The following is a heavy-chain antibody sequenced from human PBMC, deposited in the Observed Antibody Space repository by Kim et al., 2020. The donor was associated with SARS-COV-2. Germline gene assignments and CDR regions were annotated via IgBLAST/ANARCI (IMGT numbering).Heavy chain of an antibody. Sequence: PSLSSRVTISVDTAKNHFSLKLSSVTAADTAVYYCATRAIIAVAGTGDYWGQGTLVTVSS. V-gene: IGHV4-61*06. J-gene: IGHJ4*02. D-gene: IGHD6-19*01. CDR3: ATRAIIAVAGTGDY.